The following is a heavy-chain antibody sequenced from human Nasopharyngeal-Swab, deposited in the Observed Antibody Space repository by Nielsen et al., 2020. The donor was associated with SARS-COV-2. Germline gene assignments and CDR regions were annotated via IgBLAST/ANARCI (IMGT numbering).Heavy chain of an antibody. V-gene: IGHV3-30*03. CDR3: ARGAVAGRNAFDI. CDR2: ISYDGSIQ. CDR1: GFNVSRFG. D-gene: IGHD6-19*01. J-gene: IGHJ3*02. Sequence: GESLKISCAASGFNVSRFGMHWVRQAPVKGLQWMAFISYDGSIQYYADSGKGRFTISRDTSKNTLYLHMNNLRPEDTAVYYCARGAVAGRNAFDIWGQGTMVTVSS.